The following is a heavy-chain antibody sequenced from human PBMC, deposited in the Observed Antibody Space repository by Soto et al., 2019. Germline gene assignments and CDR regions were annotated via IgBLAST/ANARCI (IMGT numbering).Heavy chain of an antibody. J-gene: IGHJ4*02. CDR3: ARSTGHVDY. CDR2: IYYSGST. V-gene: IGHV4-59*08. Sequence: SETLSLTCTVSGGSISSYYWSWIRQPPGKGLEWIGYIYYSGSTNYNPSLKSRVTISVDTSKNQFSLKLSSVTAADTAVYYCARSTGHVDYWGQGTLVTVSS. CDR1: GGSISSYY.